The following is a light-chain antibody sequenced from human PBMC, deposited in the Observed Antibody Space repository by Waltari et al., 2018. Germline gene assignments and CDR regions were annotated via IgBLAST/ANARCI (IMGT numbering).Light chain of an antibody. CDR1: QSLVHSDGNTY. CDR3: MQGTHWYT. Sequence: DVVMTQSPLSLPVTLGQAASISCRSTQSLVHSDGNTYLNWFQQRPGQSQRRLIYQVSNRDSGVPDRFSGSGSGTDFTLKISRVEAEDVGVCYCMQGTHWYTFGQGTKLEIK. CDR2: QVS. J-gene: IGKJ2*01. V-gene: IGKV2-30*02.